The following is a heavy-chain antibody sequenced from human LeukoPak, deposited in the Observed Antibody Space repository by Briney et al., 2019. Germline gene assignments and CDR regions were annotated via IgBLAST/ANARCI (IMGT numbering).Heavy chain of an antibody. CDR3: ARGMRPGTERWLQLRFYYYGMDV. CDR2: INPNSGGP. CDR1: GCTFTGYY. J-gene: IGHJ6*02. Sequence: ASVKVSCKASGCTFTGYYMHWVRQAPGQGLEWMGRINPNSGGPNYAQKFQGRVTMTRDTSISTVYMELSSLRSEDTAVYYCARGMRPGTERWLQLRFYYYGMDVWGQGTTVTISS. V-gene: IGHV1-2*06. D-gene: IGHD5-24*01.